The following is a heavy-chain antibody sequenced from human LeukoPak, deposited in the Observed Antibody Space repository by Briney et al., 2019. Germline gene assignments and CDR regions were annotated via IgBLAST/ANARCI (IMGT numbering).Heavy chain of an antibody. D-gene: IGHD6-6*01. V-gene: IGHV3-23*01. Sequence: GGSLRPSCAASGFTFSSYAMSWVRQAPGKGLEWVSAISGSGGSTYYADSVKGRFTISRDNSKNTLYLQMNSLRAEDTAVYYCAKDEAARQRGAFDYWGQGTLVTVSS. CDR3: AKDEAARQRGAFDY. CDR2: ISGSGGST. CDR1: GFTFSSYA. J-gene: IGHJ4*02.